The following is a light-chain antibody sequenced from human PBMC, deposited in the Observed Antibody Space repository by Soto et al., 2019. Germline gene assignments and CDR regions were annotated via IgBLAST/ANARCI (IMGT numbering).Light chain of an antibody. J-gene: IGKJ1*01. V-gene: IGKV2-28*01. CDR3: MQALETPLT. Sequence: IVMTQSPLSLPVTPGEPASISCRSSQSLLRRDGNNYLDWYLQRPGQSPQLLIYQASNRATGVPDRFRGSGSGTDFTLTISRVEAEDVGDYYCMQALETPLTFGQGTKVDIK. CDR2: QAS. CDR1: QSLLRRDGNNY.